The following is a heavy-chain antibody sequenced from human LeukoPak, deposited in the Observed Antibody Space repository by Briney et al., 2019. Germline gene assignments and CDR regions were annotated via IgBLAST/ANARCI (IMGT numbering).Heavy chain of an antibody. J-gene: IGHJ4*02. V-gene: IGHV4-59*01. CDR2: IYYSGST. CDR3: ARDQGSSWFDY. D-gene: IGHD6-13*01. CDR1: GGSISSYY. Sequence: PSETLSLTCTVSGGSISSYYWSWIRQPPGQGLEWIGYIYYSGSTNYNPSLKSRVTISVDTSKNQFSLKLSSVTAADTAVYYCARDQGSSWFDYWGQGTLVTVSS.